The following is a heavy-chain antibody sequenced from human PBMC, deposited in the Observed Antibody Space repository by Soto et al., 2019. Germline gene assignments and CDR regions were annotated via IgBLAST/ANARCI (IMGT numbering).Heavy chain of an antibody. D-gene: IGHD3-22*01. V-gene: IGHV4-31*03. Sequence: SETLSLTCTVSGGSISSGGYYWSWIRQHPGKGLEWIGYIYYSGSTYYNPSLKSRVTISVDTSKNQFSLKLSSVTAADTAVYYCASSPPDSSGLGSWFDPWGQGTLVTVSS. CDR3: ASSPPDSSGLGSWFDP. J-gene: IGHJ5*02. CDR1: GGSISSGGYY. CDR2: IYYSGST.